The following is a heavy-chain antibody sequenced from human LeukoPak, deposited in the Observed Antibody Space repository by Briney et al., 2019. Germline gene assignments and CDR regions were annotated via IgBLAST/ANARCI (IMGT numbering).Heavy chain of an antibody. CDR2: INHSGST. J-gene: IGHJ5*02. CDR3: ARASPLGLNWFDP. Sequence: SETLSLTCAVYGGSFSGYYWSWIRQPPGKGLAWIGEINHSGSTNYNPSLKSRATISVDTSKNQFSLKLSSVTAADTAVYHCARASPLGLNWFDPWGQGTLVTVSS. V-gene: IGHV4-34*01. D-gene: IGHD3/OR15-3a*01. CDR1: GGSFSGYY.